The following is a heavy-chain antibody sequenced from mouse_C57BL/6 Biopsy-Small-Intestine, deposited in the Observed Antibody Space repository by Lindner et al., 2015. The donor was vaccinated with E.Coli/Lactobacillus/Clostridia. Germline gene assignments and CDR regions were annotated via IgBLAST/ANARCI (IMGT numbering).Heavy chain of an antibody. CDR1: GFNIKDDY. V-gene: IGHV14-4*01. CDR3: TGGGAWFAY. Sequence: LQEVWGLELVRPGPSVKLSCTASGFNIKDDYMHWVKQRPEQGLEWIGWIDPENGDTEYASKFQGKATITADTSSNTAYLQLSSLTSEDTAVYYCTGGGAWFAYWGQGTLVTVSA. J-gene: IGHJ3*01. CDR2: IDPENGDT.